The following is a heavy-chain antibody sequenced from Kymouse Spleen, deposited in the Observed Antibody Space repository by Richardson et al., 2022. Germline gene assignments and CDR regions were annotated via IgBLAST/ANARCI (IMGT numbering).Heavy chain of an antibody. Sequence: QVQLVQSGSELKKPGASVKVSCKASGYTFTSYAMNWVRQAPGQGLEWMGWINTNTGNPTYAQGFTGRFVFSLDTSVSTAYLQICSLKAEDTAVYYCARDGKVGATTYYYYYGMDVWGQGTTVTVSS. J-gene: IGHJ6*02. V-gene: IGHV7-4-1*01. D-gene: IGHD1-26*01. CDR1: GYTFTSYA. CDR3: ARDGKVGATTYYYYYGMDV. CDR2: INTNTGNP.